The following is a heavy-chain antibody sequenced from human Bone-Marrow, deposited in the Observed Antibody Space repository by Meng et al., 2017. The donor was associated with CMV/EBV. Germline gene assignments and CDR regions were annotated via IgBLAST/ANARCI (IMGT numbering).Heavy chain of an antibody. D-gene: IGHD4-11*01. CDR3: ARYSLPHAFDM. V-gene: IGHV3-21*01. CDR1: GFTFSSFT. Sequence: GESLKISCAASGFTFSSFTMNWVRQAPGRGLEWVSAISGTSSYIYYADSVKGRFTISRDNAKNSLYLQMNSLRAEDTAVYYCARYSLPHAFDMWGQGTMVTVSS. CDR2: ISGTSSYI. J-gene: IGHJ3*02.